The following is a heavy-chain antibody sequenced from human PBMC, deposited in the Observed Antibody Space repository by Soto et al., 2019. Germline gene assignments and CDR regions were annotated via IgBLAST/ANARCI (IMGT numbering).Heavy chain of an antibody. CDR2: ISYDGSNK. CDR1: GFTFSSYG. J-gene: IGHJ3*02. D-gene: IGHD3-22*01. Sequence: GGSLRLSCAASGFTFSSYGMHWVRQAPGKGLEWVAVISYDGSNKYYADSVKGRFTISRDNSKNTLYLQMNSLRAEDTAVYYCAKLSPDRTRGSDAFDIWGQGTMVTVSS. V-gene: IGHV3-30*18. CDR3: AKLSPDRTRGSDAFDI.